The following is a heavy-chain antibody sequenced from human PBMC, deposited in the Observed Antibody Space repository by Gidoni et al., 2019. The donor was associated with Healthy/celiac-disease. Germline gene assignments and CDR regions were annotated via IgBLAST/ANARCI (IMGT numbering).Heavy chain of an antibody. CDR1: GFTFSSYA. V-gene: IGHV3-23*01. CDR3: AKDQRQWLDYYYYMDV. CDR2: ISGSGGST. Sequence: EVQLLESGGGLVQPGGSLRVACAASGFTFSSYAMSWVRQAPGKGLEWVSAISGSGGSTYYADSVKGRFTISRDNSKNTLYLQMNSLRAEDTAVYYCAKDQRQWLDYYYYMDVWGKGTTVTVSS. J-gene: IGHJ6*03. D-gene: IGHD6-19*01.